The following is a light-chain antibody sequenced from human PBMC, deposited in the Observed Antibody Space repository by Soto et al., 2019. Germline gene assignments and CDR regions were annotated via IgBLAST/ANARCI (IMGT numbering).Light chain of an antibody. J-gene: IGLJ1*01. CDR1: NSNIGSNT. CDR2: SNN. CDR3: AAWDDSLDGRV. V-gene: IGLV1-44*01. Sequence: QPVLTQPPSASGTPGQRVTISCSGSNSNIGSNTVNWYQQLPGTAPKLLIYSNNQRPSGVPDRFSGSKSGTSASLAISGLQSEDEADYYCAAWDDSLDGRVFGTGTKVTVL.